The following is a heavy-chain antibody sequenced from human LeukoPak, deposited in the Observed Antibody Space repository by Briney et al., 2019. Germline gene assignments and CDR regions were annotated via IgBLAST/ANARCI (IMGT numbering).Heavy chain of an antibody. CDR2: IYYSGST. D-gene: IGHD5-18*01. Sequence: PSETLSLTCTVSGGSISSGGYYWSWIRQPPGKGLEWIGYIYYSGSTNYNPSLKSRVTISVDTSKNQFSLKLSSVTAADTAVCYCARHGFGSYGFYGMDVWGQGTTVTVSS. CDR1: GGSISSGGYY. CDR3: ARHGFGSYGFYGMDV. V-gene: IGHV4-61*08. J-gene: IGHJ6*02.